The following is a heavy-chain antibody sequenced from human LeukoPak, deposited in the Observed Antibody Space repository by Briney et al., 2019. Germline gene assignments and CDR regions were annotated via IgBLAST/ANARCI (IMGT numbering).Heavy chain of an antibody. J-gene: IGHJ4*02. CDR3: AREAPDSSGWD. D-gene: IGHD6-19*01. V-gene: IGHV3-30*03. CDR1: GFTFSSYG. CDR2: ISYDGSNI. Sequence: GGSLRLSCAASGFTFSSYGMHWVRQAPGKGLEWVAVISYDGSNIYYADSLKGRFTISRDNSKSTLYLQMNSLRAEDTAVYYCAREAPDSSGWDWGQGALVTVSS.